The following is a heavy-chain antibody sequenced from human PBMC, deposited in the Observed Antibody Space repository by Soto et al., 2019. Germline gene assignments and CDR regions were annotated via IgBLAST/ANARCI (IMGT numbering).Heavy chain of an antibody. CDR2: IRHSSSKK. V-gene: IGHV3-48*04. Sequence: GGSLRLSCAASGFTFSSYSMNWVRQAPGKGLEWVSNIRHSSSKKYYADSVKGRFTISRDNAKNSLYLQMNSLRAEDTAVYYCARERLDIVVVPAASYNWFDPWGQGTLVTVSS. J-gene: IGHJ5*02. CDR3: ARERLDIVVVPAASYNWFDP. D-gene: IGHD2-2*01. CDR1: GFTFSSYS.